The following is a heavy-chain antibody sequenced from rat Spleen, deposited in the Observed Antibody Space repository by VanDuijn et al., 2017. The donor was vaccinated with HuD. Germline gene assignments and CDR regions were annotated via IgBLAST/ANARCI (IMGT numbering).Heavy chain of an antibody. J-gene: IGHJ3*01. CDR3: TTRTTIALFAY. CDR2: IGPGGSNI. D-gene: IGHD1-2*01. V-gene: IGHV5-27*01. CDR1: GVIFSYYY. Sequence: EVQLVQSGGGLVQPGRSLKLSCEVSGVIFSYYYMAWVRQTPTKGLECVAYIGPGGSNIYYRDSVKGRFTISRDDARSTLSLQMDSLKSEDTATYYCTTRTTIALFAYWGQGTLVTVSS.